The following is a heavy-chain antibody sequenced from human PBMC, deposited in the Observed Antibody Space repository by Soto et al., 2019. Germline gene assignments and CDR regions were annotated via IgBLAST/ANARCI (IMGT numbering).Heavy chain of an antibody. V-gene: IGHV1-8*01. Sequence: GASVKVSCKASGYTFTSYDINWVRQATGQGLEWMGWMNPNSGNTGYAQKFQGRVTMTRNTSISTAYMELSSLRSEDTAVYYCAREQWLGFSYYYGMDVWGQGTTVTVSS. CDR2: MNPNSGNT. CDR1: GYTFTSYD. CDR3: AREQWLGFSYYYGMDV. D-gene: IGHD6-19*01. J-gene: IGHJ6*02.